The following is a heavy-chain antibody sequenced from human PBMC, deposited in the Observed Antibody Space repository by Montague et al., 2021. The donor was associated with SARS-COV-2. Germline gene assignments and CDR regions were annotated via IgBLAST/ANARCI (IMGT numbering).Heavy chain of an antibody. CDR2: VYNSGTT. Sequence: SETLSLTCGVYGGSFGDDHWGWIRQAPGKGLDWIGTVYNSGTTYYNPSLKSRLTISIDTSKNHFSLKLTSVTAADTAVYYCARHRNYGDHSLDNWFHPWGQGTLVTVSS. V-gene: IGHV4-34*01. CDR3: ARHRNYGDHSLDNWFHP. CDR1: GGSFGDDH. J-gene: IGHJ5*02. D-gene: IGHD4-17*01.